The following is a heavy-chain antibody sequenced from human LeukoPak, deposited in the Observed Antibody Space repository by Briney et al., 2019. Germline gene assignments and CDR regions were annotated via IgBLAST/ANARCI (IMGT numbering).Heavy chain of an antibody. CDR2: IHSSGST. V-gene: IGHV4-4*07. J-gene: IGHJ3*02. CDR3: ARDWGRGFRGGEDAFEM. Sequence: SETLSLTCSVSDGYISNYYLSWIRQPAGKRLEWIGRIHSSGSTSYNPSLKSRVTMSIDTSQSQFSLKLSSVTAADAAVYYCARDWGRGFRGGEDAFEMWGQGTLVTVSS. D-gene: IGHD3-16*01. CDR1: DGYISNYY.